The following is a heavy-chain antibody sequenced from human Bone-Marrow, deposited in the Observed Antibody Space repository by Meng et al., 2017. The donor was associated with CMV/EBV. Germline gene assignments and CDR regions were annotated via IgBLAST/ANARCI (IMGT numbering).Heavy chain of an antibody. CDR1: GFTFSSYG. J-gene: IGHJ4*02. CDR2: IRYDGSNK. V-gene: IGHV3-30*02. D-gene: IGHD2-2*01. Sequence: GGSLRLSCAASGFTFSSYGMHWVRQAPGKGLEWVAFIRYDGSNKYYADFVKGRFTISRDNSKNTLYLQMNSLRAEDTAVYYCAKFVVVPAATDYWGQGTLVTVSS. CDR3: AKFVVVPAATDY.